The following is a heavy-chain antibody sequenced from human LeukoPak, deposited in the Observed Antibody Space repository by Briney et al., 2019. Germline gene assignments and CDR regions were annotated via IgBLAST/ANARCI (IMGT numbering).Heavy chain of an antibody. CDR1: GGSISSGSYY. CDR3: ARGSGYDWAPDY. CDR2: IYTSGST. J-gene: IGHJ4*02. V-gene: IGHV4-61*02. Sequence: SETLSLTFTVSGGSISSGSYYWSWIRQPAGKGLEWIGRIYTSGSTNYNPSLKSRVTISVDTSKNQFSLKLSSVTAADTAVYYCARGSGYDWAPDYWGQGTLVTVSS. D-gene: IGHD5-12*01.